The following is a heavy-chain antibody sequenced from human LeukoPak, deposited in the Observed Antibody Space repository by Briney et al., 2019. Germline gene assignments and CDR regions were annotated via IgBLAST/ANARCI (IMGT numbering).Heavy chain of an antibody. CDR1: GFTFSSYS. D-gene: IGHD4-17*01. V-gene: IGHV3-21*01. CDR2: ISSSTSYI. Sequence: GGSLRLSCAASGFTFSSYSMNWIRRAPGKGLEWVSSISSSTSYIYYADSVKGRFTISKDNAMNSLYLQMNSLRAEDTAVYYCARAGGSTVSHSDYWGQGTLVTVSS. J-gene: IGHJ4*02. CDR3: ARAGGSTVSHSDY.